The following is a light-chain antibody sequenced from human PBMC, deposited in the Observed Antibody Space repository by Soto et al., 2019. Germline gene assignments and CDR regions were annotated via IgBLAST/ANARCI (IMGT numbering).Light chain of an antibody. Sequence: EIVLTQSPDTLSLSPGERATLSCRASQSVSNNYLAWYQQKPGQAPRLLLYGTSSRATGIPERFSGSGSGTDFTLTISRLEPEDFAVYYCQHYGSSRTFGQGTKVDIK. CDR1: QSVSNNY. CDR3: QHYGSSRT. J-gene: IGKJ1*01. V-gene: IGKV3-20*01. CDR2: GTS.